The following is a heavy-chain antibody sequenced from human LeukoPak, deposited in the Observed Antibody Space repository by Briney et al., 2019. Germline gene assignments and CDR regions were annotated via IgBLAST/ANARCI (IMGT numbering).Heavy chain of an antibody. CDR2: IWCNGGST. J-gene: IGHJ5*02. CDR3: AKGAPVYCSSTSCYVDFDP. V-gene: IGHV3-23*01. Sequence: PGGSLTLFCRACVFTFSRYAVSGVREARGEGLEWVTSIWCNGGSTYYADSVKGRFTISRDNSKNTLYLQMNSLRAEDTALYYCAKGAPVYCSSTSCYVDFDPWAREPWSPSPQ. D-gene: IGHD2-2*01. CDR1: VFTFSRYA.